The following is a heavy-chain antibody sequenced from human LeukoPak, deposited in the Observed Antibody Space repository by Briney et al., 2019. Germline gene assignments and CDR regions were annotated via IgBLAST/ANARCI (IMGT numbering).Heavy chain of an antibody. CDR2: INPNSGGT. CDR1: GYTFTGYY. J-gene: IGHJ4*02. V-gene: IGHV1-2*02. Sequence: ASVKVSCKASGYTFTGYYMHWVRQAPGQGLEWMGWINPNSGGTNYAQKFQGRVTMTSDTSISTAYMGLSRLRSDDTALYYCTRGSYYDSSGYSGVRLFDYWGQGTPVTVPS. CDR3: TRGSYYDSSGYSGVRLFDY. D-gene: IGHD3-22*01.